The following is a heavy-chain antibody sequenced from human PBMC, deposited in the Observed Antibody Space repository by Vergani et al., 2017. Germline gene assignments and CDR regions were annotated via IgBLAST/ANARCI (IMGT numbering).Heavy chain of an antibody. Sequence: EVQLLQSGGGVIQPGGSVRLSCAASGFTFSACPMTWVRQAPGKGLEWVSAISARYPSTYYADSVKGRFTISRDNSKNMLYLQMNSLRAEDTAVYYCARDGWELLDYFYYMDVWGKGTTVTV. V-gene: IGHV3-23*01. D-gene: IGHD1-26*01. J-gene: IGHJ6*03. CDR1: GFTFSACP. CDR3: ARDGWELLDYFYYMDV. CDR2: ISARYPST.